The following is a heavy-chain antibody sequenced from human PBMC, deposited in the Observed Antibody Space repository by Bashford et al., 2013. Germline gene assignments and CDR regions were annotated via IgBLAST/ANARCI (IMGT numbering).Heavy chain of an antibody. Sequence: VRQAPGKGLEWVSVIYSGGSTYYVDSVKGRFTVSRDNANEILYLQMNSLGAGDTAIYYCAKDRDYNDGLESWGQGTLVTVSS. J-gene: IGHJ4*02. V-gene: IGHV3-53*01. D-gene: IGHD4-11*01. CDR2: IYSGGST. CDR3: AKDRDYNDGLES.